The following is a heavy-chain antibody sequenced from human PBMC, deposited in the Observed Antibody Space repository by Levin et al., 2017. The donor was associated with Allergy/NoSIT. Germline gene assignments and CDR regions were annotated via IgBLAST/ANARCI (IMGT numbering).Heavy chain of an antibody. CDR2: ISYSGAS. V-gene: IGHV4-39*07. CDR1: GGSLSSTNYY. Sequence: SETLSLTCTVSGGSLSSTNYYWGWIRQPPGKGLEWIGSISYSGASYYNPSLKSRVTISIDTSKNQFSLKLTSVTAADTAVYYCAITDYTNYGQYWGQGTLVTVSS. D-gene: IGHD4-11*01. CDR3: AITDYTNYGQY. J-gene: IGHJ4*02.